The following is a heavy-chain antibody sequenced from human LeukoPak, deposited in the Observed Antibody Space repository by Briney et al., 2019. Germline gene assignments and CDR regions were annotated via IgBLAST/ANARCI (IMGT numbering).Heavy chain of an antibody. Sequence: GESLKISCKGSGYRFTNYWIGWVRQMPGKGLEWMAIIYPGDSDTKYSPSFQGQVTLSVDRSISTAYLQWSSLKPSDTAIYFCARQGDAVPYDSWGQGTLVTVSS. CDR3: ARQGDAVPYDS. J-gene: IGHJ4*02. CDR2: IYPGDSDT. D-gene: IGHD6-6*01. V-gene: IGHV5-51*01. CDR1: GYRFTNYW.